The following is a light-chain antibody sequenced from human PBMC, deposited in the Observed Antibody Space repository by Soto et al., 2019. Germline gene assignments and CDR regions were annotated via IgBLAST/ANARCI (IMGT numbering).Light chain of an antibody. V-gene: IGKV3-20*01. CDR3: QQSVKSPWT. Sequence: EVVMRQSPATLSVSPGERATLSCRASQSVDTRFFAWYQQKPGQAPRLLIYGGSSRATGTPDRFSISGSGRDFTLTISRLEPEDVAVYYCQQSVKSPWTFGQGTKVDIK. CDR2: GGS. CDR1: QSVDTRF. J-gene: IGKJ1*01.